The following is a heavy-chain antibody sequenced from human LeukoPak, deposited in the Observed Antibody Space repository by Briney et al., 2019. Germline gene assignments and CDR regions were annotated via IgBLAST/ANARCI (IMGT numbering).Heavy chain of an antibody. CDR3: ARVGYDSSGYRPK. J-gene: IGHJ4*02. Sequence: GGSLRLSCAASGFTFDDYGMSWVRQAPGKGLEWVSGINWDGGSTGYADSVKGRFTISGDNAKNSLYLQMNSLRAEDTALYYCARVGYDSSGYRPKWGQGTLVPVSS. CDR1: GFTFDDYG. CDR2: INWDGGST. D-gene: IGHD3-22*01. V-gene: IGHV3-20*04.